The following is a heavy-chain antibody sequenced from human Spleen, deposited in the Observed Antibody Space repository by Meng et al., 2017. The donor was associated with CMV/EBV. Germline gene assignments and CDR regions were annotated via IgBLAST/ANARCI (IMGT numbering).Heavy chain of an antibody. Sequence: GESLKISCTVSGFTLGDYALNWVRQTPGKGLEWVGFIRSKAYGGTTEYAASVKGRFTISSDDSKSIAYLQMNSLKPEDTAVYYCTRGYCSSTSCYTDFDYWGQGTLVTVSS. CDR2: IRSKAYGGTT. V-gene: IGHV3-49*04. CDR3: TRGYCSSTSCYTDFDY. D-gene: IGHD2-2*02. CDR1: GFTLGDYA. J-gene: IGHJ4*02.